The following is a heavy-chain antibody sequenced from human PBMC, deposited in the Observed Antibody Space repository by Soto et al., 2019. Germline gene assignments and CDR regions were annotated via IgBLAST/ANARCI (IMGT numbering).Heavy chain of an antibody. CDR3: ARSVIFYYYDSSRRDGPTNDGYDF. CDR2: IYYSGST. Sequence: SETLSLTCTVSGGSISSGGYYWSWIRQHPGKGLEWIGYIYYSGSTYYNPSLKSRVTISVDTSKNQFSLKLSSVTAADTAVYYCARSVIFYYYDSSRRDGPTNDGYDFWGQGTMVTGSS. D-gene: IGHD3-22*01. CDR1: GGSISSGGYY. V-gene: IGHV4-31*03. J-gene: IGHJ3*01.